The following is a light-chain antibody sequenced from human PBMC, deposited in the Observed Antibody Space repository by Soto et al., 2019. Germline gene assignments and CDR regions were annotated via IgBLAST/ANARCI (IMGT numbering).Light chain of an antibody. CDR1: SSNIGSLYD. J-gene: IGLJ1*01. CDR3: CSYATGSTYI. V-gene: IGLV1-40*01. CDR2: DNS. Sequence: QSALTQPASVSGAPGQRVTISCTGSSSNIGSLYDVHWYQQLPGTAPKLLIYDNSNRPSGVPDRFSGSKSGTSASLAITGLQAEDEADYFCCSYATGSTYIFGTGTKVTVL.